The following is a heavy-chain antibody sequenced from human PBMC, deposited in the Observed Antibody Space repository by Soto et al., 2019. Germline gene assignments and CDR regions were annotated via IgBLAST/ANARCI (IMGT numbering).Heavy chain of an antibody. J-gene: IGHJ6*01. CDR2: ISAYNGNT. D-gene: IGHD3-22*01. Sequence: QVQLVQSGAEVKKPGASVKVSCKASGYTFTRYGISWVRQAPGQELEWMGWISAYNGNTKYAQKLQGRVTMTTDTSTSTGYMGLRSLRSDDTAVYYCARDAADSSGYYHYYYYGMGVWGQGTTVTFSS. CDR1: GYTFTRYG. V-gene: IGHV1-18*01. CDR3: ARDAADSSGYYHYYYYGMGV.